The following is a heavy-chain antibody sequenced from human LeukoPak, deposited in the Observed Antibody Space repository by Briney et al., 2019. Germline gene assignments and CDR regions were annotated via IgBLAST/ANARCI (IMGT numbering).Heavy chain of an antibody. Sequence: PGGSLRLSCAASGFTFSSYGMHWVRQAPGKGLEWVAVIWYGGSNKYYADSVKGRFTISRDNSKNTLYLQMNSLRAEDTAVYYCAKEIRPNDYWGQGTLVTVSS. CDR2: IWYGGSNK. CDR3: AKEIRPNDY. V-gene: IGHV3-33*06. CDR1: GFTFSSYG. J-gene: IGHJ4*02.